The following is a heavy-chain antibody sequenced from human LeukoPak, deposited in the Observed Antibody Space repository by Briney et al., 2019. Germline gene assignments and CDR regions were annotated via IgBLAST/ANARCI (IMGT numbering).Heavy chain of an antibody. Sequence: SETLSLTCTVSGGSISSYYWSWIRQPPGKGLEWIGYIYYSGSTNYNPSLKSRVTISVDTSKNQFSLKLSSVTAADTAVYYCARDDIGYCSSASCSHYFDYWGQGTLVTVSS. V-gene: IGHV4-59*01. CDR2: IYYSGST. CDR3: ARDDIGYCSSASCSHYFDY. CDR1: GGSISSYY. J-gene: IGHJ4*02. D-gene: IGHD2-2*01.